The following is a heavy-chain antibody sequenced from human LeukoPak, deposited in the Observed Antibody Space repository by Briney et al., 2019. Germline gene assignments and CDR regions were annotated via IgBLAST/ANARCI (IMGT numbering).Heavy chain of an antibody. Sequence: SETLSLTCTVSGGSITGSDYYWAWIRQPPGKGLEWIGSVYYSGATYYNPSLKSRVTISVDRSKNQFSLKLSSVTAADTAVYYCARLNSYYYDSSGYPLFDYWGQGTLVTVSS. D-gene: IGHD3-22*01. J-gene: IGHJ4*02. CDR3: ARLNSYYYDSSGYPLFDY. V-gene: IGHV4-39*07. CDR1: GGSITGSDYY. CDR2: VYYSGAT.